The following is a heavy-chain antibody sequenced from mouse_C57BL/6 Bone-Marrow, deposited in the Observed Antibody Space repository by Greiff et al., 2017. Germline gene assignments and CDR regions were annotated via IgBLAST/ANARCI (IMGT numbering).Heavy chain of an antibody. J-gene: IGHJ4*01. CDR3: ARNYYGTMDY. CDR2: IYPGSGNT. D-gene: IGHD2-1*01. Sequence: QVQLQQSGPELVKPGASVKISCKASGYSFTSYYIHWVKQRPGQGLEWIGWIYPGSGNTKYNEKFKGKATLTADTSSSTAYMQLSSLTSEDSAVYYCARNYYGTMDYWGQGTSVTVSS. CDR1: GYSFTSYY. V-gene: IGHV1-66*01.